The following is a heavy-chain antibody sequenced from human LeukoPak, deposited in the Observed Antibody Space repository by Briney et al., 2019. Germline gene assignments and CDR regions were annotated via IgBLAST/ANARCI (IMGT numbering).Heavy chain of an antibody. CDR1: GYTLTGYY. CDR3: ARAKRIAAAGARSFDY. V-gene: IGHV1-2*02. J-gene: IGHJ4*02. Sequence: ASVKVSCKASGYTLTGYYMHWVRQAPGQGLEWMGWINPNSGGTNYAQKFQGRVTMTRDTSISTAYMELSRLRSDDTAVYYCARAKRIAAAGARSFDYWGQGTLVTVSS. D-gene: IGHD6-13*01. CDR2: INPNSGGT.